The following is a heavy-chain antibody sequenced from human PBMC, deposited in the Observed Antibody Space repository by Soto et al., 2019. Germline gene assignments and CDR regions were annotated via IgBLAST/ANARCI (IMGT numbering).Heavy chain of an antibody. CDR3: ASGSIAARRADAFDI. CDR1: GGSISSYY. D-gene: IGHD6-6*01. Sequence: SETLSLTCTVSGGSISSYYWSWIRQPPGKGLEWIGYIYYSGSTNYNPSLKSRVTISVDTSKNQFSLKLSSVTAADTAVYYCASGSIAARRADAFDIWGQGTMVTVSS. J-gene: IGHJ3*02. CDR2: IYYSGST. V-gene: IGHV4-59*01.